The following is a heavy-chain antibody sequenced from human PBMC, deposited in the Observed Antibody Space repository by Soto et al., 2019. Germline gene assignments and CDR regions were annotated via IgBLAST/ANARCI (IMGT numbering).Heavy chain of an antibody. Sequence: PSETLSLTCTVSGDSISNNYWNWIRQPPGKGLEWIGYIYYSGSTNYNPSLKSRVTISVDTSKNQFSMKLSSVSAADTAVYYCARSPGGWFDPWGQGTMVTV. CDR2: IYYSGST. CDR3: ARSPGGWFDP. V-gene: IGHV4-59*01. J-gene: IGHJ5*02. CDR1: GDSISNNY.